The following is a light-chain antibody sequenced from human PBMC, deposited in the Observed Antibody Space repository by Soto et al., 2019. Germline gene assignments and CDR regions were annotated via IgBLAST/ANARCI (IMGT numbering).Light chain of an antibody. CDR2: STN. CDR3: AAWDDSLNASV. J-gene: IGLJ1*01. V-gene: IGLV1-44*01. CDR1: SSNVGSNT. Sequence: QSVLTQPPSASGSPGQRVTMSCCGSSSNVGSNTVSWYQQFPGTAPKLLIHSTNKRPSGVPDRFSGSKSGTSASLAISGLQSADEADYYCAAWDDSLNASVFGGGTKVTVL.